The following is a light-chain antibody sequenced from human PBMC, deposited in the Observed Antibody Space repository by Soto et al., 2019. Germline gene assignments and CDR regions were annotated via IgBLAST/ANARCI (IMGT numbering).Light chain of an antibody. CDR3: RSYTTTNTYV. CDR2: EVT. Sequence: QSSLTQPACVSGPPGQSITIACTGTISDVGGYNYVSWYQHHPGKAPKLMIYEVTNRPSGVSNRFSGSKSGNTASLTISGLQAEDEADYYCRSYTTTNTYVFGTGTKVTVL. CDR1: ISDVGGYNY. V-gene: IGLV2-14*01. J-gene: IGLJ1*01.